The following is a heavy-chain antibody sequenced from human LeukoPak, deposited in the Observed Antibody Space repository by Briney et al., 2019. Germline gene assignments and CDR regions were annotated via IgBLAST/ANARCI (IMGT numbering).Heavy chain of an antibody. J-gene: IGHJ4*02. Sequence: SETLSLTCAVSGGSISSYYWSWIRQPPGKGLEWIGFFYYSGSTNYNPSLKSRVTISVDTSKNHFSLKLSPVTAADTAVYYCARGPGGYSYGYYFDYWGQGTLVTVSS. D-gene: IGHD5-18*01. CDR1: GGSISSYY. V-gene: IGHV4-59*01. CDR3: ARGPGGYSYGYYFDY. CDR2: FYYSGST.